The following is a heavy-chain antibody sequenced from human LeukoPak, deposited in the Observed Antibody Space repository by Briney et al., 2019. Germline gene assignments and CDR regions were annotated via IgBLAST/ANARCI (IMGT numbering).Heavy chain of an antibody. J-gene: IGHJ4*02. V-gene: IGHV4-34*01. Sequence: SETLSLTCAVYGGSFSGYYWSWFRQPPGKGLEWIGEINHRGSINYNPSLKSRLTISVDTSTNQFSLNLNSVTAADTAVYYCAREGYDILTGYFNDYWGQGTLVTVSS. CDR3: AREGYDILTGYFNDY. CDR1: GGSFSGYY. D-gene: IGHD3-9*01. CDR2: INHRGSI.